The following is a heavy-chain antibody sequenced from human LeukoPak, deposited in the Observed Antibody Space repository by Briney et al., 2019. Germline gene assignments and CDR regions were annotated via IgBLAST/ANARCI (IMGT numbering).Heavy chain of an antibody. CDR2: ICQSGST. CDR3: ARARITMVRGVAADWFDP. V-gene: IGHV4-30-2*01. Sequence: SETLSLTCAVSGGSISSGGYSWSWIRQPPGKGLEWIGYICQSGSTYYNPSLKSRVTISVDRSKNQFSLKLSSVTAADTAVYYCARARITMVRGVAADWFDPWGQGTLVTVSS. J-gene: IGHJ5*02. D-gene: IGHD3-10*01. CDR1: GGSISSGGYS.